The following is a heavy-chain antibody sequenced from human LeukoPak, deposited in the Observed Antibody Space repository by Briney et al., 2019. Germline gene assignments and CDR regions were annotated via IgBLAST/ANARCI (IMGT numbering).Heavy chain of an antibody. CDR1: GGSFSGYY. CDR2: IKQDGSEK. Sequence: ETLSLTCAVYGGSFSGYYWSWIRQPPGKGLEWVANIKQDGSEKYYVDSVKGRFTISRDNAKNSLYLQMNSLRAEDTAVYYCARVGPYSSSPAADFDYWGQGTLVTVSS. CDR3: ARVGPYSSSPAADFDY. J-gene: IGHJ4*02. V-gene: IGHV3-7*01. D-gene: IGHD6-6*01.